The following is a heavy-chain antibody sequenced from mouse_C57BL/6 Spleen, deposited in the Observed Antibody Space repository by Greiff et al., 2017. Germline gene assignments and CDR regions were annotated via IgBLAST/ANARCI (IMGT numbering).Heavy chain of an antibody. CDR3: ARSGVLRSLFAY. CDR2: ILPGSGST. J-gene: IGHJ3*01. Sequence: QVHVKQPGAELVKPGASVKLSCKATGYTFTGYWIEWVKQRPGHGLEWIGEILPGSGSTNYNEKFKGKATFTADTSSNTAYMQLSSLTTEDSAIYYCARSGVLRSLFAYWGQGTLVTVSA. D-gene: IGHD1-1*01. V-gene: IGHV1-9*01. CDR1: GYTFTGYW.